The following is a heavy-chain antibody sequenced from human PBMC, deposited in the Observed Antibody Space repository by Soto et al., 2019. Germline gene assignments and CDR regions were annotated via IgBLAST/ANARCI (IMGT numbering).Heavy chain of an antibody. CDR3: ARGSAFQRTGNSDF. V-gene: IGHV1-8*02. J-gene: IGHJ4*02. D-gene: IGHD6-19*01. CDR2: MNSFSGGS. CDR1: GYKFADYN. Sequence: QVQLVQSGAEVKRPGASVKVSCTTSGYKFADYNMNWVRQATGRGLEWLGYMNSFSGGSDFAPKFQDRLTLTKNTSIRTAYLEMTNLRDDDTAVYYGARGSAFQRTGNSDFWGQGTPVTVSS.